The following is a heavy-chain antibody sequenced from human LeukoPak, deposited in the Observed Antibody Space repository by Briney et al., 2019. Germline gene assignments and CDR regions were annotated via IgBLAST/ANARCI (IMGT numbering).Heavy chain of an antibody. Sequence: QSGGSLRLSCVASGFTFSSNGMHWVRQAPGKGLEWVTFIQYDGSKKYYADSVKGRFTISRDNSKNTLYLEMNSPRAEDTAVYYCAKDIGSYYDYWGQGILVTVSS. CDR3: AKDIGSYYDY. D-gene: IGHD3-10*01. CDR2: IQYDGSKK. V-gene: IGHV3-30*02. J-gene: IGHJ4*02. CDR1: GFTFSSNG.